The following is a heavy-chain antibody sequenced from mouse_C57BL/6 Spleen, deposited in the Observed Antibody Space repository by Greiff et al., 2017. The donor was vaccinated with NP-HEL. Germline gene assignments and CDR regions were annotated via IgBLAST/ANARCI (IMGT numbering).Heavy chain of an antibody. V-gene: IGHV1-61*01. CDR3: ARRDGSYWYFDV. CDR1: GYTFTSYW. D-gene: IGHD2-3*01. CDR2: IYPSDSET. Sequence: QVQLQQPGAELVRPGSSVKLCCKASGYTFTSYWMDWVKQRPGQGLEWIGNIYPSDSETHYNQKFKDKATLTVDKSSSTAYMQLSSLTSEDSAVYYCARRDGSYWYFDVWGTGTTVTVSS. J-gene: IGHJ1*03.